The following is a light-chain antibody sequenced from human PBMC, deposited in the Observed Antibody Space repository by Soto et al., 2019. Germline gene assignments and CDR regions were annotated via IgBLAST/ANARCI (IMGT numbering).Light chain of an antibody. CDR2: AAS. CDR1: QSIGSY. V-gene: IGKV1-39*01. Sequence: DIQMTQSPSSLSASVGDGVTITCRASQSIGSYLNWYQQKPGKAPKLLIYAASSLESGVPSRFSWRGFWNEFTSNISKPETEGLGDYFCLKSYRTPLRFRGGTKVEIK. J-gene: IGKJ4*02. CDR3: LKSYRTPLR.